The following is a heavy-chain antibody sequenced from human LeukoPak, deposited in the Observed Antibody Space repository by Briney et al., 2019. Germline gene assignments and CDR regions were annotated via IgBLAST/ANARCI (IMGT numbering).Heavy chain of an antibody. J-gene: IGHJ4*02. Sequence: GGSLRLSCAASGFTFSSYGMHWVRQAPGKGLEWVAVIWYDESNKYYADSVKGRFTISRDNSRNTLYLQMNSPRAEDTAVYYCARDHYDSSGYYYYFEYWGQGTLVTVSS. CDR3: ARDHYDSSGYYYYFEY. CDR1: GFTFSSYG. CDR2: IWYDESNK. D-gene: IGHD3-22*01. V-gene: IGHV3-33*01.